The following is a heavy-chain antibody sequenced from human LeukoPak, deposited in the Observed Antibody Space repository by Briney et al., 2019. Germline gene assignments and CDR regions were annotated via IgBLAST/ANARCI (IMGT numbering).Heavy chain of an antibody. Sequence: LRLSCAASGFTFDDYAMHWVRQPPGKGLEWIGYICYSGSTDYNPSLKSRVTISVDTSKNQFSLKLSSVTAADTAVYYCARAGSMFGVVVFDYWGQGTLVTVSS. V-gene: IGHV4-59*01. CDR3: ARAGSMFGVVVFDY. J-gene: IGHJ4*02. CDR1: GFTFDDYA. D-gene: IGHD3-3*01. CDR2: ICYSGST.